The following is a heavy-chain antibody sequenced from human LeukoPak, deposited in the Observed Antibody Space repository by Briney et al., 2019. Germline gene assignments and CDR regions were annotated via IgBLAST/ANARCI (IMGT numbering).Heavy chain of an antibody. J-gene: IGHJ3*02. D-gene: IGHD3-22*01. CDR3: ARDSSGTTGEEDAFDI. V-gene: IGHV4-59*01. CDR2: IYHSGDT. Sequence: PSETLSLTCSVSDDSITMYYWTWIRQPPGKGLEWIGYIYHSGDTKYNPSLKSRVTISVDTSKNQFSLRLRSVTAADTAVYYCARDSSGTTGEEDAFDIWGQGTMVTVSS. CDR1: DDSITMYY.